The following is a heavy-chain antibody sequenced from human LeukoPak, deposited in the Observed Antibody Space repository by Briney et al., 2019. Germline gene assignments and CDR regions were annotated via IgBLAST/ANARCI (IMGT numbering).Heavy chain of an antibody. Sequence: ASVKVSCKASGYTFSAYCVYWVRQVPAPGHGLEWMGWVNPNNGDTEYAEKFRGRVTMTRDTSIATASMELSSLRSEDMAVYYCARSSGGWSNWFDPWGQGTLVTVSS. CDR1: GYTFSAYC. CDR3: ARSSGGWSNWFDP. D-gene: IGHD6-19*01. J-gene: IGHJ5*02. CDR2: VNPNNGDT. V-gene: IGHV1-2*02.